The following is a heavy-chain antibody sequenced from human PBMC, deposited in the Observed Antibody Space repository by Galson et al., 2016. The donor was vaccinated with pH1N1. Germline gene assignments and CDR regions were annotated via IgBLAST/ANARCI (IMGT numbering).Heavy chain of an antibody. V-gene: IGHV3-30*04. CDR1: GFTFTSYA. CDR3: ARDSEYSGHEGFH. J-gene: IGHJ4*02. D-gene: IGHD5-12*01. CDR2: ILYDGTNE. Sequence: SLRLSCAASGFTFTSYAMHWVRQAPGKGLEWVAVILYDGTNEYYADSVKGRFTISRDKTQSTVYRQMNSLRTEDTAVYYCARDSEYSGHEGFHWAQRTLVIVSS.